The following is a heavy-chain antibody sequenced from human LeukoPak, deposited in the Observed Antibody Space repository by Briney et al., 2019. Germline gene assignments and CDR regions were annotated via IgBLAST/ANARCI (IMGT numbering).Heavy chain of an antibody. Sequence: ASVKVSCKASGYTFTSYDINWVRQATGQGLEWMGWMNPNSGNTGYAQKFQGRVTMTRNTSISTAYMELSSLRSEDTAVYYCARDYYDSSGYYYRVDFVDYWGQGTLVTVSS. CDR3: ARDYYDSSGYYYRVDFVDY. D-gene: IGHD3-22*01. V-gene: IGHV1-8*01. CDR1: GYTFTSYD. CDR2: MNPNSGNT. J-gene: IGHJ4*02.